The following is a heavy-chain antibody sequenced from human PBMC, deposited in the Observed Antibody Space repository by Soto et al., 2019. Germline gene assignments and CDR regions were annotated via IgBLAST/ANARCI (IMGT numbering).Heavy chain of an antibody. J-gene: IGHJ4*02. D-gene: IGHD5-18*01. CDR1: GFTFSSYA. Sequence: QVQLVESGGGVVQPGRSLRLSCAASGFTFSSYAMHWVRQAPGKGLEWVAVISYDGSNKYYADSVKGRFTISRDNSKNTLYLQMNSLRAEDTAVYYCVRASRLWSFDYWGQGTLVTVSS. CDR3: VRASRLWSFDY. CDR2: ISYDGSNK. V-gene: IGHV3-30-3*01.